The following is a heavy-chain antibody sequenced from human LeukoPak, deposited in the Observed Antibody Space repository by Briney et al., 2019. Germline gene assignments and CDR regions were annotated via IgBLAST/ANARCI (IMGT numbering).Heavy chain of an antibody. Sequence: GGSLRLSCAASGFTFSSYGMHWVRQAPGKGLEWVAVIWYDGSNKYYADSVKGRFTISRDNSKNTLYLQMNSLRAEDTAVYYCARDPSWGMGFDYWGQGTLVTVSS. CDR1: GFTFSSYG. V-gene: IGHV3-33*01. D-gene: IGHD2-8*02. J-gene: IGHJ4*02. CDR3: ARDPSWGMGFDY. CDR2: IWYDGSNK.